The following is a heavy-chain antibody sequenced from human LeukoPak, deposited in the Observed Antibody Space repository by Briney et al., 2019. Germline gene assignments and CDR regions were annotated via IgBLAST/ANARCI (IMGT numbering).Heavy chain of an antibody. V-gene: IGHV3-30*02. CDR3: ARAPDTSLWYFDL. CDR1: GFTFSSYG. Sequence: GGSLRLSCAASGFTFSSYGMHWVRQAPGKGLEWVAFIRYDGSNKYYADSVKGRFTISRDNSKNTLYLQMNSPRAEDTAVYYCARAPDTSLWYFDLWGRGTLVTVSS. J-gene: IGHJ2*01. CDR2: IRYDGSNK.